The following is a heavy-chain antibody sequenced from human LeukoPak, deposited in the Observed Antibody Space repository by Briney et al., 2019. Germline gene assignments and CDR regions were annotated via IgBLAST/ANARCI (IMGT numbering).Heavy chain of an antibody. Sequence: PGGSLRLSCAASGFTFSSYWMSWVRQAPGKGLEWVANIKQDGSEKYYVDSVKGRFTISRDNAKNSLYLQMNSLRAEDTAVYYCARDLWYCGGDCYFDYWGQGTLVTVSS. D-gene: IGHD2-21*02. J-gene: IGHJ4*02. CDR2: IKQDGSEK. CDR1: GFTFSSYW. CDR3: ARDLWYCGGDCYFDY. V-gene: IGHV3-7*03.